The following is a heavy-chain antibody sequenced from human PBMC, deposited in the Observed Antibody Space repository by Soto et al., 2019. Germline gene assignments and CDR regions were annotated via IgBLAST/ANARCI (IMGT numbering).Heavy chain of an antibody. Sequence: GGSLRLSCAASGFTFSSYAMSWVRQAPGKGLEWVSAISGSGGSTYYADSVKGRFTISRDNSKNTLYLQMNSLRAEDTAVYYCAKDEHGDVNYYYYYMDVWGKGTTVTVSS. CDR1: GFTFSSYA. D-gene: IGHD4-17*01. J-gene: IGHJ6*03. CDR2: ISGSGGST. V-gene: IGHV3-23*01. CDR3: AKDEHGDVNYYYYYMDV.